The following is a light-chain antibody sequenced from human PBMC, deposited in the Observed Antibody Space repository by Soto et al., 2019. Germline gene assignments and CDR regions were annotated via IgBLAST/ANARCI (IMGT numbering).Light chain of an antibody. CDR3: RQRSTWPLT. Sequence: EIVLTQSPATLSLSPGERATLSCRASQSVSSYLAWYQQKPGQAPRLLIYDASNRATGIPARFSGSGSGTDFTLTIRSLEPEDFAVYYCRQRSTWPLTFGGGTKVEIK. J-gene: IGKJ4*01. CDR1: QSVSSY. CDR2: DAS. V-gene: IGKV3-11*01.